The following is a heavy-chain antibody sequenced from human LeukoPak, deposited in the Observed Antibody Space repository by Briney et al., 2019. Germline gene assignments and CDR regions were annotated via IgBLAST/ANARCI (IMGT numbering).Heavy chain of an antibody. V-gene: IGHV3-30*02. CDR1: GYTFSSYG. Sequence: GGSLRLSCEASGYTFSSYGMHWVRQAPGEGLEWVAFLPYDGSNKHYADSVKGRFTISRDNSKYTLYLQMNSLRAEDTAVYYCAKDLKQQLVLRYFQHWGQGTLVTVSS. D-gene: IGHD6-13*01. J-gene: IGHJ1*01. CDR3: AKDLKQQLVLRYFQH. CDR2: LPYDGSNK.